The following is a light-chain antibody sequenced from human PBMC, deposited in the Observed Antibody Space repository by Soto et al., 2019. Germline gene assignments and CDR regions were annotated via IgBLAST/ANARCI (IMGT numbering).Light chain of an antibody. CDR1: QNISTN. CDR3: YRLNPGPPKT. J-gene: IGKJ1*01. Sequence: DIVMTQSPATLSLSPGERATLSCRASQNISTNVAWYQQKPGQAPRLLLLSASTRLSVIPARFSGSGSGTEFTLTISGMQPEDDEVYYYYRLNPGPPKTFGQGTKVEIK. V-gene: IGKV3-15*01. CDR2: SAS.